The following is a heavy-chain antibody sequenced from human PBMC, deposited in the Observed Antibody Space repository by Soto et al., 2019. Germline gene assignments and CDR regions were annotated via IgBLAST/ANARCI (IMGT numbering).Heavy chain of an antibody. J-gene: IGHJ5*02. D-gene: IGHD3-10*01. Sequence: QVQLVQSGAEVKKPGASVKVSCKASGYTFTNYGISWVRQAPGQGLEWMGWINTYNGNTNHAQKLQGRVTMTTDTSTSTAYMELRSRGSDDTAVYYCARGVGSGTYYNQYNWFDPWGQGTLVTVSS. CDR2: INTYNGNT. V-gene: IGHV1-18*01. CDR3: ARGVGSGTYYNQYNWFDP. CDR1: GYTFTNYG.